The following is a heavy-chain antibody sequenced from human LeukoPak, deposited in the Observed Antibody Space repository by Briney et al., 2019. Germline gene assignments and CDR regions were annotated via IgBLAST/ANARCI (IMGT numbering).Heavy chain of an antibody. V-gene: IGHV3-11*01. J-gene: IGHJ4*02. Sequence: GGSLRLSCAASGFTFSDYYMSWIRQAPGKGLEWVSYISNSGTTIYYADFVKGRFTISRDNAKNSMYLQMNSPRAEDTAVYYCASGIHGSGRGFDYWGQGTLVTVSS. CDR3: ASGIHGSGRGFDY. D-gene: IGHD3-10*01. CDR1: GFTFSDYY. CDR2: ISNSGTTI.